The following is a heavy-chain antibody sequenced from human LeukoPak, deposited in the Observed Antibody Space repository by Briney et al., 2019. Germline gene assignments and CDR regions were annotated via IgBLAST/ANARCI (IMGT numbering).Heavy chain of an antibody. CDR3: AKDQASGWYVQDY. Sequence: PGGSLRLSCAASGFTFSGYVMSWVRQAPGKGLDWVSAISGSGDSTYYADSVKGRFTISRDNSKNTLFLQMNSLRAEDTAVYYCAKDQASGWYVQDYWGQGTLVTVSS. CDR2: ISGSGDST. V-gene: IGHV3-23*01. J-gene: IGHJ4*02. D-gene: IGHD6-19*01. CDR1: GFTFSGYV.